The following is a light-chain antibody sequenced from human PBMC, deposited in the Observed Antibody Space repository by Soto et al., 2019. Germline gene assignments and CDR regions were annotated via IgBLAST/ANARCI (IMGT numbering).Light chain of an antibody. CDR2: GAS. V-gene: IGKV3-15*01. CDR1: QSVCSN. J-gene: IGKJ1*01. Sequence: EIVMTQSPATLSVSPGERATLSCRASQSVCSNLAWYQQRPGQAPRLVIYGASTRATGIPARFSGSGSGTEFTLTISSLQSEDFAVYYCQQSNNWPRTFGQGTKVDIK. CDR3: QQSNNWPRT.